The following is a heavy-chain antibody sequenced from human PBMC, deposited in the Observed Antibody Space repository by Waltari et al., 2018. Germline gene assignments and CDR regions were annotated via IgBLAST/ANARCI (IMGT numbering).Heavy chain of an antibody. CDR2: FDREDGET. Sequence: QVQLVQSGAEVKKPGASVKVSCKVSGYTLTELSMHWVRQAPGKGLEWMGGFDREDGETIYAQKCQGRVTMTEDTATDTAYMELSSLRSEDTAVYYCATDPHGSGSYRYWGQGTLVTVSS. CDR3: ATDPHGSGSYRY. CDR1: GYTLTELS. V-gene: IGHV1-24*01. D-gene: IGHD3-10*01. J-gene: IGHJ4*02.